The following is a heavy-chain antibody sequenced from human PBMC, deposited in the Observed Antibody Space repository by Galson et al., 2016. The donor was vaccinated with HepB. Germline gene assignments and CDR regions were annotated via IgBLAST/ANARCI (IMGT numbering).Heavy chain of an antibody. CDR2: ISGYTGNT. V-gene: IGHV1-18*01. CDR3: ARDDDISGWYDYGMDV. J-gene: IGHJ6*02. CDR1: GYIFTSYA. Sequence: SVKVSCKASGYIFTSYAISWVRQAPGQGLEWMGWISGYTGNTRYAQKFQGRVTLTADTAASTAYMEVRSLRIDDTAVYFCARDDDISGWYDYGMDVWGQGTTVTVSS. D-gene: IGHD6-19*01.